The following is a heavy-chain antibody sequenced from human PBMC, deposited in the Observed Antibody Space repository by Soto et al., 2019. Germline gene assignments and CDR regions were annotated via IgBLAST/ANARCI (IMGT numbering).Heavy chain of an antibody. CDR2: ISAYNGNT. Sequence: EASVKVSCKASGYTFTGYGISWVRQAPGQGLEWMGWISAYNGNTNYAQKLQGRVTMTTDTSTSTAYMELRSLRSDDTAVYYCARDWYCSSTSCSKPARVYWGQGTLVTVSS. V-gene: IGHV1-18*01. D-gene: IGHD2-2*01. CDR3: ARDWYCSSTSCSKPARVY. CDR1: GYTFTGYG. J-gene: IGHJ4*02.